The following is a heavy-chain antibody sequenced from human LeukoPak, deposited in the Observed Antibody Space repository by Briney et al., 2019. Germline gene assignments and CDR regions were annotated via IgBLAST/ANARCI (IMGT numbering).Heavy chain of an antibody. CDR3: ARYEDTGYISYFEN. J-gene: IGHJ4*02. Sequence: GESLKISCKGSGYKFTRHWIAWVRQMPGKGLEWMGIIYPGDSDTRYSPSFPGQVTISVDKSINTAYLQWNSLKASDTATYFCARYEDTGYISYFENWGQGTPVTVS. V-gene: IGHV5-51*01. CDR1: GYKFTRHW. D-gene: IGHD3-9*01. CDR2: IYPGDSDT.